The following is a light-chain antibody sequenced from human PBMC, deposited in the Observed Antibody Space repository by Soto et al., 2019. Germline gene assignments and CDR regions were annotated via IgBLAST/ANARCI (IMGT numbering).Light chain of an antibody. CDR1: QDISNY. Sequence: DIQMTQSPSSLSASAGDRVTSTFQASQDISNYLNWYQQKPGKAPKLLIYDASNLETGVPSRFSGSGSGTDFTFTISSLQPEDIATYYCQQYDNLPTFGQGTRLEI. J-gene: IGKJ5*01. CDR3: QQYDNLPT. CDR2: DAS. V-gene: IGKV1-33*01.